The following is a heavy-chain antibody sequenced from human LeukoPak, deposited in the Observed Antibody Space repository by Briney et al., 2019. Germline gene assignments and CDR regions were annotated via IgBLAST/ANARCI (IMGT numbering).Heavy chain of an antibody. Sequence: ASVKVSCKASGYTFTSYAMHWVRQAPGQRLEWMGWINAGNGNTKYSQKFQGRVTITWSATTAYMDLSSLRSEDTAVYFCARGDWRWYFDLWGRGTLVTVSS. CDR2: INAGNGNT. CDR1: GYTFTSYA. J-gene: IGHJ2*01. D-gene: IGHD2-21*01. V-gene: IGHV1-3*01. CDR3: ARGDWRWYFDL.